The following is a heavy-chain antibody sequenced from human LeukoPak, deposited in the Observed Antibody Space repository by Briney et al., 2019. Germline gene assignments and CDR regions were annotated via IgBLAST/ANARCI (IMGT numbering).Heavy chain of an antibody. CDR1: GFTFSNYS. D-gene: IGHD6-6*01. CDR2: ISSSSSTI. CDR3: ARGRSYSSSFFDY. V-gene: IGHV3-48*01. J-gene: IGHJ4*02. Sequence: GGSLRLSCAASGFTFSNYSMNWVRQAPGKGLEWVSYISSSSSTIYYADSVKGRFTTSRDNAKNSLYLQMNSLRVEDTAVYYCARGRSYSSSFFDYWGQGTLVTVSS.